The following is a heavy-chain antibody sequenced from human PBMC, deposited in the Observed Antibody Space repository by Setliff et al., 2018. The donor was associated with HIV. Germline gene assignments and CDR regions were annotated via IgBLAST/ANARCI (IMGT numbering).Heavy chain of an antibody. Sequence: PGGSLRLSCAASGFTFSNYWMHWVRQAPGKGLVWVSCINTDGSITNYADSVKGRFTISRDNAKNTMWLQMSGLRAEDTAVYYCARSSPADSYGDWDLWGQGTLVTVSS. J-gene: IGHJ5*02. CDR2: INTDGSIT. V-gene: IGHV3-74*01. CDR1: GFTFSNYW. D-gene: IGHD2-2*01. CDR3: ARSSPADSYGDWDL.